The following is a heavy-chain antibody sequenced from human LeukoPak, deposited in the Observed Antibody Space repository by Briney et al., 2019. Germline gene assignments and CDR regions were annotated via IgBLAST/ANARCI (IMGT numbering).Heavy chain of an antibody. CDR2: IYYSGST. CDR3: GRSLRQDYGTYDYDNSGVFDI. D-gene: IGHD3-22*01. Sequence: SETLSLTCTVSGGSISSGRYYWGWIRQPPGKGLEWIGSIYYSGSTYYNLSVRGRVTISVDTSKNQVSLKLTSVTAADTAVYYCGRSLRQDYGTYDYDNSGVFDIWGQGTMVTVSS. CDR1: GGSISSGRYY. J-gene: IGHJ3*02. V-gene: IGHV4-39*01.